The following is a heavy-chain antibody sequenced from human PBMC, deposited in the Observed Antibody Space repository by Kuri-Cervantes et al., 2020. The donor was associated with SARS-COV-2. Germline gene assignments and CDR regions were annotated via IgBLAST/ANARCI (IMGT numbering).Heavy chain of an antibody. CDR3: ARGPRVYDILTGYYCAFDI. V-gene: IGHV3-21*01. D-gene: IGHD3-9*01. CDR1: GFTFSSYS. J-gene: IGHJ3*02. Sequence: GGSLRLSCAASGFTFSSYSMNWVRQAPGKGLEWVSSISSSSYIYYADSVKGRFTISRGNAKNSLYLQMNSLRAEDTAVYYCARGPRVYDILTGYYCAFDIWGQGTMVTVSS. CDR2: ISSSSYI.